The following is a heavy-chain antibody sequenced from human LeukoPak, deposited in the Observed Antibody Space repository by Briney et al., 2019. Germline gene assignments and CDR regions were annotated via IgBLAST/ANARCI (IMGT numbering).Heavy chain of an antibody. CDR1: GFTFSSYA. Sequence: GGSLRLSCAASGFTFSSYAMSWVRQAPGKGLEGVSAISGSGGSTYYADSVKGRFTISRDNSKNTLYLQMNSLRAEDTAVYYCAKDIFGQIDAFDIWGQGTMVTVSS. V-gene: IGHV3-23*01. J-gene: IGHJ3*02. CDR2: ISGSGGST. D-gene: IGHD3-3*01. CDR3: AKDIFGQIDAFDI.